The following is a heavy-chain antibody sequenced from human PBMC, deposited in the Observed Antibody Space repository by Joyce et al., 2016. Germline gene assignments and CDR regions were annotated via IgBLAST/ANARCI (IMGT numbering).Heavy chain of an antibody. Sequence: EVQLVESGGRLVRPGGSLRLSCAASKFDFSSYTMNWVRQAPGKGLECVSSISDSGSSTYYAYSVKGRFTVSRDNTRDSLFLQMNGLRAEDTAVYYCVREFGLRFLDSSTAENYFQHAMDVWGQGTTVIVSS. V-gene: IGHV3-21*01. CDR2: ISDSGSST. J-gene: IGHJ6*02. CDR1: KFDFSSYT. CDR3: VREFGLRFLDSSTAENYFQHAMDV. D-gene: IGHD3-3*01.